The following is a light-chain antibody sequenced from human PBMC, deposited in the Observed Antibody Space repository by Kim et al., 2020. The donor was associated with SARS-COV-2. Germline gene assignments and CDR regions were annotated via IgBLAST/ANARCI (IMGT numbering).Light chain of an antibody. CDR1: QSVSSN. Sequence: EIVMTQSPATLSVSPGERATLSCRASQSVSSNLAWYQQKPGQAPRLLIYGASTRATGIPASFSGSGSGTEFTLTISSLQSEDFAVYYCQQYNNWPPAYTFGQGTKLEI. CDR3: QQYNNWPPAYT. J-gene: IGKJ2*01. CDR2: GAS. V-gene: IGKV3-15*01.